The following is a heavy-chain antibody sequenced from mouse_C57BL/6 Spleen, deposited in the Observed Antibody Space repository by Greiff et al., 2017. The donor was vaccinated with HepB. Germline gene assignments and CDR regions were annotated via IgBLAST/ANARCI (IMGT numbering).Heavy chain of an antibody. CDR3: ARSGYGYGFDY. J-gene: IGHJ2*01. CDR2: IDPSDSYT. D-gene: IGHD2-2*01. CDR1: GYTFTSYW. V-gene: IGHV1-50*01. Sequence: QVQLQQPGAELVKPGASVKLSCKASGYTFTSYWMQWVKQRPGQGLEWIGEIDPSDSYTNYNQKFKGKATLTVDTSSSTAYMQLSSRTSEDSAVYYCARSGYGYGFDYWGQGTTLTVSS.